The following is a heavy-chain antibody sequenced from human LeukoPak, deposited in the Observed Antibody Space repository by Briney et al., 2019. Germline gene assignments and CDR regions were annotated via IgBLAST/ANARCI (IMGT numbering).Heavy chain of an antibody. CDR1: GFTFSSYA. CDR3: AKDLWPDYDILTGGVSPFDY. V-gene: IGHV3-23*01. J-gene: IGHJ4*02. D-gene: IGHD3-9*01. Sequence: GGSLRLSCAASGFTFSSYAMSWVRQAPGKGLEWVSAISGSGGSTYYADSVKGRFTISRDNSKNTLYLQMNSLRAEDTAVYYCAKDLWPDYDILTGGVSPFDYWGQGTLVTVSS. CDR2: ISGSGGST.